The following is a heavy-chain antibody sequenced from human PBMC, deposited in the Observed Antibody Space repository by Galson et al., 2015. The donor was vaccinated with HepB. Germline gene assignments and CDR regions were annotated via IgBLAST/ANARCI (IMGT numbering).Heavy chain of an antibody. CDR3: ATGGVTTVVTPRGFSYYYYGMDV. J-gene: IGHJ6*02. V-gene: IGHV1-24*01. CDR2: FDPEDGET. D-gene: IGHD4-23*01. CDR1: GYTLTELS. Sequence: SVKVSCKVSGYTLTELSMHWVRQAPGKGLEWMGGFDPEDGETIYAQKFQGRVTMTEDTSTDTAYTELSSLRSEDTAVYYCATGGVTTVVTPRGFSYYYYGMDVWGQGTTVTVSS.